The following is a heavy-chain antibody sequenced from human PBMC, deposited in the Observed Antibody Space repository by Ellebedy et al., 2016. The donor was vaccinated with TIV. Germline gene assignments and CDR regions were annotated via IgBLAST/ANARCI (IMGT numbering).Heavy chain of an antibody. Sequence: ASVKVSCKTSGDTFFSYAFHWVRQAPGKGLEWMGGFDPEDGETIYAQKFQGRVTMTEDTSTDTAYMELSSLRSEDTAVYYCARDGAVTTVFDYWGQGTLVTVSS. V-gene: IGHV1-24*01. D-gene: IGHD4-17*01. CDR1: GDTFFSYA. CDR3: ARDGAVTTVFDY. CDR2: FDPEDGET. J-gene: IGHJ4*02.